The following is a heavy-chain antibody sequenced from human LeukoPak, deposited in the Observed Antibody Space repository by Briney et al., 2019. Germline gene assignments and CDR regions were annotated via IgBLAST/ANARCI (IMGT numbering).Heavy chain of an antibody. CDR3: ASLRERSY. Sequence: SETLSLTCTVSGDSISSGDYYWSWIRQPAGKGLEWIGRISSSGSTNYNPSLKSRVTISVDTSKNQFSLKLSSVTAADTAVYYCASLRERSYWGQGTLVTVSS. D-gene: IGHD1-1*01. CDR2: ISSSGST. CDR1: GDSISSGDYY. V-gene: IGHV4-61*02. J-gene: IGHJ4*02.